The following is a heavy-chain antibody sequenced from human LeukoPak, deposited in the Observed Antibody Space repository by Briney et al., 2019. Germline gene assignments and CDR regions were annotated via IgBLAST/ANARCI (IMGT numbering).Heavy chain of an antibody. Sequence: SETLSLTCTVSGGSISSSSYYWGWIRQPPGKGLEWIGSIYYSASIYYNPSLKSRVTISVDTSKNQFSLKLSSVTAADTAVYYCARHPLKPYVSHWFDPWGQGTLVTVSS. CDR3: ARHPLKPYVSHWFDP. D-gene: IGHD3-10*02. CDR1: GGSISSSSYY. V-gene: IGHV4-39*01. J-gene: IGHJ5*02. CDR2: IYYSASI.